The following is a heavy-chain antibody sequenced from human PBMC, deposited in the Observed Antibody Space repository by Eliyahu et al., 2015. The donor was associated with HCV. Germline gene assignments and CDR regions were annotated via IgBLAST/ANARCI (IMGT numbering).Heavy chain of an antibody. V-gene: IGHV3-7*01. Sequence: EVQLVESGGGLVQPGGSLXLXCAASGFTFSSYWMTWVRQAPGKGLEWVANIRQDGSEKXYVDSVKGRFTISRDNAKYSLSLQMNSLRAEDTDLYYCARDHSLDYWGQGILVTVSS. J-gene: IGHJ4*02. CDR1: GFTFSSYW. D-gene: IGHD1-26*01. CDR2: IRQDGSEK. CDR3: ARDHSLDY.